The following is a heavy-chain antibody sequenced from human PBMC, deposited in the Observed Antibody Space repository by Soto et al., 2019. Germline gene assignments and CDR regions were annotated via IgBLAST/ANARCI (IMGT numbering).Heavy chain of an antibody. V-gene: IGHV1-2*04. J-gene: IGHJ6*02. CDR3: ARVNNRNNYYYGMDV. CDR1: GYTFTSYG. CDR2: INPNSGGT. D-gene: IGHD3-16*02. Sequence: GASVKVSCKASGYTFTSYGISWVRQAPGQGLEWMGWINPNSGGTNYAQKFQGWVTMTRDTSISTAYMELSRLRSDDTAVYYCARVNNRNNYYYGMDVWGQGTTVTVSS.